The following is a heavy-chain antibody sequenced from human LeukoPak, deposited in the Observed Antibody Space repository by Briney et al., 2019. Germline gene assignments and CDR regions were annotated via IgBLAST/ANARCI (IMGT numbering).Heavy chain of an antibody. CDR3: VKAGLNADIILNS. CDR1: GFTFSSYV. J-gene: IGHJ4*02. CDR2: IFGSGDNT. V-gene: IGHV3-23*01. D-gene: IGHD4-23*01. Sequence: GGSLRLSCAASGFTFSSYVMTWVRQAPGKGLEWVSAIFGSGDNTYYPDSVKGRFTISRDNSKNTLYPQMNGLRVEGTAVYYCVKAGLNADIILNSWGQGTLVTVSS.